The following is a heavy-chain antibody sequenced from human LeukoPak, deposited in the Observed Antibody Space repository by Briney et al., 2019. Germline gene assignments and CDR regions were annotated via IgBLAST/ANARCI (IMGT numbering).Heavy chain of an antibody. CDR2: ISTSGST. Sequence: SDTLSLTCTVSGGSISSYYRSWVRQPPGKGKESIGYISTSGSTNSNPSLKSRVTISVDTSKNQFSLNLGSVTAADTAAYYCARLHGGKGQYYFDYWGQGTLVTVSS. J-gene: IGHJ4*02. CDR1: GGSISSYY. V-gene: IGHV4-4*09. D-gene: IGHD4-23*01. CDR3: ARLHGGKGQYYFDY.